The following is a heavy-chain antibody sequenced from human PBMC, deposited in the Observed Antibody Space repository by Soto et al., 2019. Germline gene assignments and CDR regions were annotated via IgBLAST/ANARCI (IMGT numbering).Heavy chain of an antibody. CDR1: GFTFSGSA. V-gene: IGHV3-73*01. J-gene: IGHJ6*02. Sequence: PGGSLRLSCAASGFTFSGSAMHWVRQASGKGLEWVGRIRSKANSYATAYAASVKGRFTTSRDDSKNTAYLQMNSLKTEDTAVYYCTTTLDYSYGMDVWGQGTTVTVSS. CDR3: TTTLDYSYGMDV. CDR2: IRSKANSYAT.